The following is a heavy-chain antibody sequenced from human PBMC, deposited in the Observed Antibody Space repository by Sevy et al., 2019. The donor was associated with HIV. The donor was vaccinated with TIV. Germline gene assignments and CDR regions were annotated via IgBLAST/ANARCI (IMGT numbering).Heavy chain of an antibody. CDR1: GFTFSNAW. CDR3: TTVSYYYYYYYMDV. V-gene: IGHV3-15*01. J-gene: IGHJ6*03. CDR2: IKSKTDGGTT. Sequence: GGSLRLSCAASGFTFSNAWMSWVRQAPGKGLEWVGRIKSKTDGGTTDYAAPVKGRFTISRDDSKNTLYLQMNSLKTADTAVYYCTTVSYYYYYYYMDVWGKGTTVTVSS.